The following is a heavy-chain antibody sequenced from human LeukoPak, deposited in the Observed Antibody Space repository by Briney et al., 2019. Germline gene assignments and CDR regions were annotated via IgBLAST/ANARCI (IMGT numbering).Heavy chain of an antibody. V-gene: IGHV4-39*07. CDR3: ARDQLLAEYYFDY. CDR1: GGSISSGSYY. J-gene: IGHJ4*02. CDR2: IYHSGSP. D-gene: IGHD2-2*01. Sequence: SQTLSLTCTVSGGSISSGSYYWGWIRQPPGKGLEWIGSIYHSGSPYYNPSLKSRVTISVDTSKNQFSLKLSSVTAADTAVYYCARDQLLAEYYFDYWGQGTLVTVSS.